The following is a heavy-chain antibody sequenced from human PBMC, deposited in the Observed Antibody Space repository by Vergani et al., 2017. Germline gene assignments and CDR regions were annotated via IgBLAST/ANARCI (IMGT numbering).Heavy chain of an antibody. Sequence: QVQLQESGPGLVKPSETLSLTCTVSGGSISSYYWSWIRQPPGKGLEWIGYIYYSGSTNYNPSLKSRVTISVDTSKNQFSLKLSSVTAADTAVYYCARAERYCSSTSCYNGVDYYYYMDVWGKGTTVTVSS. J-gene: IGHJ6*03. V-gene: IGHV4-59*01. D-gene: IGHD2-2*02. CDR3: ARAERYCSSTSCYNGVDYYYYMDV. CDR2: IYYSGST. CDR1: GGSISSYY.